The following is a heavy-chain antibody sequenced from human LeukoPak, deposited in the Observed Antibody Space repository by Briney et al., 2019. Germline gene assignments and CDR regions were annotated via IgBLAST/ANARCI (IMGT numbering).Heavy chain of an antibody. Sequence: SETLSLTCTVSGGSNSSGSYYWSWIRQPAGKGLEWIGRIYTSGSTNYNPSLKSRVTTSVDTSKNQFSLKLSSVTAADTAVYYCARGVNVYCSSTSCYSGWFDPWGQGTLVTVSS. CDR3: ARGVNVYCSSTSCYSGWFDP. D-gene: IGHD2-2*02. CDR1: GGSNSSGSYY. CDR2: IYTSGST. V-gene: IGHV4-61*02. J-gene: IGHJ5*02.